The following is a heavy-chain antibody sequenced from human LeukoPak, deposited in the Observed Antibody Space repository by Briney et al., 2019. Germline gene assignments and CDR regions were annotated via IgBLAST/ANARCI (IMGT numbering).Heavy chain of an antibody. CDR2: IRQDGSER. Sequence: GGSLRLSCAVSGFTFSTFWMSWVRQAPGKGLEWVANIRQDGSERYYVDSVKGRFTISRDNAKNSLYLQMNSLRAEDTAVYYCTGETYYFDYWGQGTLVTVSS. V-gene: IGHV3-7*01. J-gene: IGHJ4*02. CDR1: GFTFSTFW. CDR3: TGETYYFDY.